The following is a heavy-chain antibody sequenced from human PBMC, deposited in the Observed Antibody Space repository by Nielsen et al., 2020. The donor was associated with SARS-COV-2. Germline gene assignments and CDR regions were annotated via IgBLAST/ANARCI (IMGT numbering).Heavy chain of an antibody. D-gene: IGHD6-13*01. Sequence: SLRLSCAASGFTFDDYAMHWVRQAPGKGLEWVSGISWNSGSIGYADSVKGRFTISRDNAKNSLYLQMNSLRAEDTAVYYCARDQGSSSWLDYWGQGTLVTVSS. V-gene: IGHV3-9*01. CDR2: ISWNSGSI. J-gene: IGHJ4*02. CDR1: GFTFDDYA. CDR3: ARDQGSSSWLDY.